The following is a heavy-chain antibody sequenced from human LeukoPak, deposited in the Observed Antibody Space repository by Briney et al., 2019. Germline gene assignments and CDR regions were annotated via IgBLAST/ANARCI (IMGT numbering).Heavy chain of an antibody. Sequence: PGGSLRLSCAASGFTFRNYGIHWVRQAPGKGLEWVAVISYDGSSQSYADSVRGRFTISRDNSKNTLYLQMDSLRAEDTAVYYCARDPSYPLYYFDYWGQGTLVTVSS. J-gene: IGHJ4*02. V-gene: IGHV3-30*03. CDR3: ARDPSYPLYYFDY. D-gene: IGHD1-26*01. CDR1: GFTFRNYG. CDR2: ISYDGSSQ.